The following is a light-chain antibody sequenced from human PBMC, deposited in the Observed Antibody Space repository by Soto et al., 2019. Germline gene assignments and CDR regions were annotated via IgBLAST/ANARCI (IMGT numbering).Light chain of an antibody. V-gene: IGLV1-40*01. CDR3: QSYDRSLRTYV. Sequence: QSVLTQPPSVSGAPRQRVTISCSGSSSNIGAGYDVNWYRQLPGTAPKLLIYGNSDRPSGVPDRFSGSKSGTSASLSITGLQAEDEADYFCQSYDRSLRTYVFGTATKVTVL. CDR1: SSNIGAGYD. CDR2: GNS. J-gene: IGLJ1*01.